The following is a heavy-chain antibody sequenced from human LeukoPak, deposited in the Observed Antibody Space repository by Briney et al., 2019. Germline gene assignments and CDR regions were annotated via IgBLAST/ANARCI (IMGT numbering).Heavy chain of an antibody. CDR3: ARADCSSTRCYEFDY. D-gene: IGHD2-2*01. CDR1: GFTFTDYY. CDR2: ISSSGSPI. J-gene: IGHJ4*02. Sequence: GWSLRLSCAASGFTFTDYYMSWIRQAPGNGLDWVSYISSSGSPISYAGSVNGRFTSSRDNAKNSLYLQMNSLRVEDTAVYYCARADCSSTRCYEFDYWGQGTLVIVSS. V-gene: IGHV3-11*04.